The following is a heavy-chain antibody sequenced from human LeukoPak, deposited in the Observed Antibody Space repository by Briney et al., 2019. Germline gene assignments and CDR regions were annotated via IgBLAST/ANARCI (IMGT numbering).Heavy chain of an antibody. J-gene: IGHJ4*02. D-gene: IGHD4-23*01. CDR1: GGSISSGGYY. CDR3: ARDSPLGLHDYGGSGFDY. CDR2: IYYSGST. V-gene: IGHV4-31*03. Sequence: PSQTLSLTCTVSGGSISSGGYYWSWIRQHPRKGLEWIGYIYYSGSTYYNPSLKSRVTISVDTSKNQFSLKLSSVTAADTAVYYCARDSPLGLHDYGGSGFDYWGQGTLVTVSS.